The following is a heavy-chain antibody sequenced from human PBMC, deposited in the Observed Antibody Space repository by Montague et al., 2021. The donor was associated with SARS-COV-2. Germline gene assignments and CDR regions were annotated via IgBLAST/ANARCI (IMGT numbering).Heavy chain of an antibody. D-gene: IGHD3-22*01. CDR2: MYDRGST. J-gene: IGHJ6*02. Sequence: SETLSLTCTVSGVAINKFHWSWIRQPAGKGLEWIGRMYDRGSTDYSPSLKSRVTMSVDTSKSRLSLRLKSATAADTAVYYCARNMSSGDGMDVWGQGTTVTVS. V-gene: IGHV4-4*07. CDR1: GVAINKFH. CDR3: ARNMSSGDGMDV.